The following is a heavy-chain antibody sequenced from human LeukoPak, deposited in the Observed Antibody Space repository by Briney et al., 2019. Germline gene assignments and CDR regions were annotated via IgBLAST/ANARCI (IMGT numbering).Heavy chain of an antibody. CDR3: VREYYDSSGYYCFDY. Sequence: GGSLRLSCAASGCTFSSYEMNWVRQAPGKGLEWVSYISSSGSTIYYADSVKGRFTISRDNAKNSLYLQMNSLRAEDTAVYYCVREYYDSSGYYCFDYWGQGTLVTVSS. CDR2: ISSSGSTI. CDR1: GCTFSSYE. J-gene: IGHJ4*02. V-gene: IGHV3-48*03. D-gene: IGHD3-22*01.